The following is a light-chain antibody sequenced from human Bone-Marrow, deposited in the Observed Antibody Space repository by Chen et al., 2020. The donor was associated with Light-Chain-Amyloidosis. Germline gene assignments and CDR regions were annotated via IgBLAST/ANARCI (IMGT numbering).Light chain of an antibody. Sequence: SYVLTQPSSVSVAPGQTATIACGGNNIGSTSVHWYQQTPGQAPLLVVYDDSDRPSGIPERLSGSNSGYTATLTISRVEAGDEADYYCQVWDRGSDRPVFGGGTKLTVL. CDR3: QVWDRGSDRPV. CDR2: DDS. CDR1: NIGSTS. J-gene: IGLJ3*02. V-gene: IGLV3-21*02.